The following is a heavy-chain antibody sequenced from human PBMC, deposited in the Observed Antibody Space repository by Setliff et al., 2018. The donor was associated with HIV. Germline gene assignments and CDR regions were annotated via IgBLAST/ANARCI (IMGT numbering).Heavy chain of an antibody. CDR1: GYSISSGYY. D-gene: IGHD6-13*01. CDR3: ARDGYSSSWRKYYFDY. V-gene: IGHV4-38-2*02. CDR2: IYHSGST. J-gene: IGHJ4*02. Sequence: PSETLSLTCAVSGYSISSGYYWGWIRQPPGKGLEWIGSIYHSGSTYYNPSLKSRVTISVDTSKNQFSLKLTSVTASDTAVYYCARDGYSSSWRKYYFDYWGQGTLVTVSS.